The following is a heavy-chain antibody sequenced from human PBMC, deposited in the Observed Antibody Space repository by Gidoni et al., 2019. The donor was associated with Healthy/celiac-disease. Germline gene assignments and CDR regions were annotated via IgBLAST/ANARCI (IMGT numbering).Heavy chain of an antibody. D-gene: IGHD6-13*01. Sequence: QRQRQQSGSGLVKPSQTLSLTCAVSGGSISSGGYSWSWIRQPPGKGLEWIGYIYHSGSTYYNPSLKSRVTISVDRSKNQFSLKLSSVTAADTAVYYSASQDSTLFDYWGQGTLVTVSS. CDR3: ASQDSTLFDY. J-gene: IGHJ4*02. CDR2: IYHSGST. CDR1: GGSISSGGYS. V-gene: IGHV4-30-2*01.